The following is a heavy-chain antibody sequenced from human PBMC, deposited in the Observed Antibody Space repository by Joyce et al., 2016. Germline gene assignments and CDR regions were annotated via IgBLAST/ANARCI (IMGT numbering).Heavy chain of an antibody. CDR2: IKQDGRAV. CDR3: ARGKAFDV. CDR1: GFTFSGNS. J-gene: IGHJ3*01. V-gene: IGHV3-7*01. Sequence: EVQLVESGGGLVQTGGSLRLSCAASGFTFSGNSLSWLRQVPGGGLEWVANIKQDGRAVYYLDSVKGRFTVSGDNARSLVHLQMVSLRVEDTALYYCARGKAFDVWGQGTMVTVSS.